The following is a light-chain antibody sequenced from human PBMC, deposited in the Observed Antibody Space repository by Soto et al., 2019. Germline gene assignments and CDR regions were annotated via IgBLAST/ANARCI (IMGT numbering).Light chain of an antibody. CDR3: AAWDDSLNGPWV. CDR2: SNN. V-gene: IGLV1-44*01. Sequence: QSVLTQQPSASGTPGQRVTISCSGSSSNIGSNTVNWYQQLPGTAPKLLIYSNNQRPSGVPDRFSGSKSGTSASLAISGLQSEDEADYYCAAWDDSLNGPWVFGGGTQLTVL. J-gene: IGLJ3*02. CDR1: SSNIGSNT.